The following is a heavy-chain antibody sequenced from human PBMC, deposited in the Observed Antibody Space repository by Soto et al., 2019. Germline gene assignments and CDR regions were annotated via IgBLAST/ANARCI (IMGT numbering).Heavy chain of an antibody. CDR1: GFTFSSYA. CDR2: ISGSGGST. J-gene: IGHJ3*02. CDR3: ASLPVLLWFGELSGTLDDAFDI. Sequence: GGSLRLSCAASGFTFSSYAMSWVRQAPGKGLEWVSAISGSGGSTYYADSVKGRFTISRDNSKNTLYLQMNSLRAEDTAVYYCASLPVLLWFGELSGTLDDAFDIWGQGTMVTVSS. V-gene: IGHV3-23*01. D-gene: IGHD3-10*01.